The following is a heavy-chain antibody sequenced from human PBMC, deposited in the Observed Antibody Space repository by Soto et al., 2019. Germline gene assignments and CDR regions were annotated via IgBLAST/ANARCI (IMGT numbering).Heavy chain of an antibody. Sequence: PSETLSLTCSVPGGAISSYYWSWVRQPAGKGLEWIGRVFSSGSTNYNASLKSRVTMSIDTSKNEVSLTLRSVTAADTGVYYCARVAFSYFGTDVWGPGTTVTVSS. CDR3: ARVAFSYFGTDV. V-gene: IGHV4-4*07. J-gene: IGHJ6*02. CDR2: VFSSGST. CDR1: GGAISSYY. D-gene: IGHD3-3*02.